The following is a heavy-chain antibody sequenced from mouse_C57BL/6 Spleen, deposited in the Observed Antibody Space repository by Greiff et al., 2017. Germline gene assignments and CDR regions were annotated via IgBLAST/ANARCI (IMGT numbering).Heavy chain of an antibody. CDR3: TEGVYSGNYGSAMDY. J-gene: IGHJ4*01. CDR1: GYTFTDYE. V-gene: IGHV1-15*01. Sequence: VQLQQSGAELVRPGASVTLSCKASGYTFTDYEMHWVKQTPVHGLEWIGAIDPETGGTAYNQKFKGKAILTADKSSSTAYMELRSLTSGVSAVYYWTEGVYSGNYGSAMDYWGQGTSVTVSS. CDR2: IDPETGGT. D-gene: IGHD2-1*01.